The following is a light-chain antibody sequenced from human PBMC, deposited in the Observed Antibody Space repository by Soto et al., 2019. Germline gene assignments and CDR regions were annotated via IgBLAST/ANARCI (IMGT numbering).Light chain of an antibody. J-gene: IGKJ1*01. CDR1: QNIANDY. CDR2: GAS. Sequence: EVALTQSPGTLSLSPGARATLSCRASQNIANDYLTWYQQKPGQAPRVLIYGASSRATGIPDRFSGSGSGTDFTLAINRLEPEDSAVYYCQQYYSSPRTFGRGTKVDIK. CDR3: QQYYSSPRT. V-gene: IGKV3-20*01.